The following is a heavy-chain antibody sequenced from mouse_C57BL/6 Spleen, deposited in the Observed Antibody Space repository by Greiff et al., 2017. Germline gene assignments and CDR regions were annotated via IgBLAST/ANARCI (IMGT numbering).Heavy chain of an antibody. CDR2: SYPGGGDN. J-gene: IGHJ4*01. CDR1: GYAFSSYW. D-gene: IGHD1-1*01. V-gene: IGHV1-80*01. Sequence: QVQLQQSGAELVKPGASVKISCKASGYAFSSYWMNWVKQRPGKGLEWIGQSYPGGGDNNYNGKFKGKATLTADKSSSTAYMQLSSLTSEDSAVYFWGRFISTVVATCREHGGQGPSVTVLS. CDR3: GRFISTVVATCREH.